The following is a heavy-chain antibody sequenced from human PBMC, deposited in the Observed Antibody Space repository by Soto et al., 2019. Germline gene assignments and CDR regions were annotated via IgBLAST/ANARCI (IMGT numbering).Heavy chain of an antibody. CDR3: STSSRNEYHFAMDA. V-gene: IGHV3-53*01. CDR1: GLSVISSD. D-gene: IGHD6-6*01. Sequence: AGGSPRLSCAASGLSVISSDMSWVRQASGKGLEWVSVIYSGGSTHDADSVKGRFTISRDNSKNTVHLQMNSLRVDDTAVYFCSTSSRNEYHFAMDAWGQGTPVTVSS. CDR2: IYSGGST. J-gene: IGHJ6*02.